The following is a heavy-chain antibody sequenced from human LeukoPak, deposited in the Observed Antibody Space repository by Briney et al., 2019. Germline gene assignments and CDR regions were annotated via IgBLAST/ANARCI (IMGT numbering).Heavy chain of an antibody. J-gene: IGHJ5*02. CDR3: ARAYYDILTGYYPHWFDP. CDR1: GGSVSSGSYY. V-gene: IGHV4-61*01. Sequence: PSETLSLTCTVSGGSVSSGSYYWSCIRQPPGKALEWIGYIYYSGSTNYNPPLKSRVTISVDTSKNQFSLKLSSVTAADTAVYYCARAYYDILTGYYPHWFDPWGQGTLVTVSS. D-gene: IGHD3-9*01. CDR2: IYYSGST.